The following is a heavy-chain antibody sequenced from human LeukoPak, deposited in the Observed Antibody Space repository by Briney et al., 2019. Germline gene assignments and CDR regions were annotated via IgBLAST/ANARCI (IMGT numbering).Heavy chain of an antibody. D-gene: IGHD2-15*01. CDR2: ISYDGSNK. CDR1: GFTFSSYA. V-gene: IGHV3-30-3*01. J-gene: IGHJ4*02. CDR3: AKDGDVVVVAATFFDY. Sequence: PGRSLRLSCAASGFTFSSYAMHWVRQAPGKGLEWVAVISYDGSNKYYADSVKGRFTISRDNSKNTLYLQMNSLRAEDTAVYYCAKDGDVVVVAATFFDYWGQGTLVTVSS.